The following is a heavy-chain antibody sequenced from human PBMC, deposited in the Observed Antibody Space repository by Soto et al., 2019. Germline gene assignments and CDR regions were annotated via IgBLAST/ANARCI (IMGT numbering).Heavy chain of an antibody. CDR2: ISGSGGST. Sequence: GGSLRLSCAASGFTFSSYAMSWVRQAPWKGLEWVSAISGSGGSTYYADSVKGRFTISRDNSKNTLYLQMNSLRAEDTAVYYCAKELYDSSGYYYGPFDYWGQGTLVTVSS. CDR1: GFTFSSYA. V-gene: IGHV3-23*01. J-gene: IGHJ4*02. CDR3: AKELYDSSGYYYGPFDY. D-gene: IGHD3-22*01.